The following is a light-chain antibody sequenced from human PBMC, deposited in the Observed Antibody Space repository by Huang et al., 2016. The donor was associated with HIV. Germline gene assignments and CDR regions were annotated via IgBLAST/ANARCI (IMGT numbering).Light chain of an antibody. CDR3: MQALQTPLT. CDR1: QSLLHRNGNNY. V-gene: IGKV2-28*01. J-gene: IGKJ4*01. Sequence: DIVMTQSPLSLSVTPGEPASISCRSSQSLLHRNGNNYWDWYLQKPGQSPQLLIYVAASRDSGIPDRFNGSGSGTDFTLKISRVEAEDVGVYYCMQALQTPLTFGGGTKVEVK. CDR2: VAA.